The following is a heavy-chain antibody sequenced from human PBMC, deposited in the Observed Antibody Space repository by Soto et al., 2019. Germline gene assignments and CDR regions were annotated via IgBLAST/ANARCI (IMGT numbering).Heavy chain of an antibody. CDR2: SSNRDRST. V-gene: IGHV3-11*01. Sequence: PGGSLRLSCVASGFIFSDYYMTWIRQAPGKGLEWLSCSSNRDRSTYYADSVKDRFVVSKDNAKNLVYLQMNSLRAEDTAVYFCARAWKIEKFGVISMSKGLDVWGQGTTVTVS. J-gene: IGHJ6*02. D-gene: IGHD3-3*01. CDR1: GFIFSDYY. CDR3: ARAWKIEKFGVISMSKGLDV.